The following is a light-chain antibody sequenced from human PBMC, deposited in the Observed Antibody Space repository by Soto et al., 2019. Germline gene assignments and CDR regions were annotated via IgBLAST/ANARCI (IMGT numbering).Light chain of an antibody. V-gene: IGLV3-1*01. J-gene: IGLJ2*01. CDR3: QAWDSNTVI. CDR2: QDT. CDR1: KLGDKY. Sequence: SYELTQPPSVSVSPGQTASITCSGDKLGDKYACWYQQKPGRSPVLVIYQDTRRPSGIPERFSGSNSGNTATLTISGTQAMDEADYYCQAWDSNTVIFGGGTKLTV.